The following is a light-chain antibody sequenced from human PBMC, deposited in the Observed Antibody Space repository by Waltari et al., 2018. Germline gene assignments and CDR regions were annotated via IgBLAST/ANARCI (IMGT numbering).Light chain of an antibody. CDR1: QNIGRY. CDR2: DAS. J-gene: IGKJ2*01. V-gene: IGKV3-11*01. Sequence: EIVLTQSPATLSLSPGERVTLSCRASQNIGRYLAWYQQNPGQAPRVLIYDASNRATGIPARFSGSGSGTDFTLTISSLEPEDFAVYYCQHRYDWPPLYTFGQGTKLEIK. CDR3: QHRYDWPPLYT.